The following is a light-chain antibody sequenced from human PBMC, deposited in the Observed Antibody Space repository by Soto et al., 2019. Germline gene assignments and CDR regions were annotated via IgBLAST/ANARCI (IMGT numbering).Light chain of an antibody. CDR1: QSVSSSS. CDR2: GAS. J-gene: IGKJ4*01. Sequence: EIVLTQSPGTLSLSPGERATLSCRASQSVSSSSLAWYQQKPGQAPRLLIYGASNRATGIPDRFSGSGSGTDFTLIITRLEPEDFAVNYCQQYGSSPLTFGGGSKVEMK. V-gene: IGKV3-20*01. CDR3: QQYGSSPLT.